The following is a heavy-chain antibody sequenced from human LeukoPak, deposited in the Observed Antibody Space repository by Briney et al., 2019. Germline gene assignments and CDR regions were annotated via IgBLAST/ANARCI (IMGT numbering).Heavy chain of an antibody. V-gene: IGHV5-51*01. CDR1: GYSFTNHW. CDR2: IYPGDSDT. D-gene: IGHD6-19*01. J-gene: IGHJ4*02. Sequence: GESLKISCKGFGYSFTNHWIGWVRQMPGKGLEWMGIIYPGDSDTRYSPSFQGQVTVSVDKSISTAYLQWSSLKASDTATYYCARGDISGYGLFDYWGQGTLVTVSS. CDR3: ARGDISGYGLFDY.